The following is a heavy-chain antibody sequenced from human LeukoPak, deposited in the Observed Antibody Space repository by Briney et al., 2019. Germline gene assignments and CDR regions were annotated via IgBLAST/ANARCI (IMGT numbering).Heavy chain of an antibody. CDR2: IIPIFGTA. CDR1: GGTFSSYA. Sequence: GSSVKVSCKASGGTFSSYAISWVRQAPGQGLEWMGGIIPIFGTADYAQKFQGRVTITADESTSTAYMELNSLKTEDTAVYYCTSQHSSSWYPNWFDPWGQGTLVTVSS. J-gene: IGHJ5*02. V-gene: IGHV1-69*01. D-gene: IGHD6-13*01. CDR3: TSQHSSSWYPNWFDP.